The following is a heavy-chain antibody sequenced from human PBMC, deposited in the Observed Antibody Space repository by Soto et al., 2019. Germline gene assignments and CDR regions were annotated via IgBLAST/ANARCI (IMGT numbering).Heavy chain of an antibody. CDR2: INPNSGGT. J-gene: IGHJ3*02. CDR1: GGTFSRYS. Sequence: ASVKVSCKASGGTFSRYSITWVRQAPGHGLEWIGRINPNSGGTNYAQKFQGWVTMTRDTSISTAYMELSRLRSDDTAVYYCARGVNNDAFDIWGQGTMVTVSS. D-gene: IGHD3-10*01. CDR3: ARGVNNDAFDI. V-gene: IGHV1-2*04.